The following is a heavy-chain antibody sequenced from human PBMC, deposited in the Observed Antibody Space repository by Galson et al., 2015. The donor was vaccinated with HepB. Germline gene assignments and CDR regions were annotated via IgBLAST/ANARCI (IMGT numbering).Heavy chain of an antibody. J-gene: IGHJ5*02. Sequence: SLRLSCAASGFTFSSYSMNWVRQAPGKGLEWVSSISSSSSYIYYADSVKGRFTISRDNAKNSLYLQMNSLRAEDTAVYYRARGGGKPYYDFWSGNTASNWFGPWGQGTLVTVSS. D-gene: IGHD3-3*01. CDR2: ISSSSSYI. CDR1: GFTFSSYS. CDR3: ARGGGKPYYDFWSGNTASNWFGP. V-gene: IGHV3-21*01.